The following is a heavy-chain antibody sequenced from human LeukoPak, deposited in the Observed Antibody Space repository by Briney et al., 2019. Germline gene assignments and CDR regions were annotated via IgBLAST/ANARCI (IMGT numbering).Heavy chain of an antibody. CDR2: IYHSGST. CDR3: ARGREQQTLFY. CDR1: GYSISSGYY. D-gene: IGHD6-13*01. V-gene: IGHV4-38-2*01. J-gene: IGHJ4*02. Sequence: SETLSLTCAASGYSISSGYYWGWIRQPPGKGLEWIGSIYHSGSTYYNPSLKSRVTISVDTSKSQFSLRLSSVTAADTAVYYCARGREQQTLFYWGQGTLVTVSS.